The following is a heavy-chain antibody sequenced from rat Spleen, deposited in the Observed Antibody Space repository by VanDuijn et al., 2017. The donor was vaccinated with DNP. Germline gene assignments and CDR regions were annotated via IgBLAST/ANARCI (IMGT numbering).Heavy chain of an antibody. CDR1: GYSITSGF. D-gene: IGHD1-1*01. V-gene: IGHV3-1*01. CDR2: ISYGGST. CDR3: ERLRLEWEVRAMDA. Sequence: EVQLQESGPGLVKPSQSLSLTCSVTGYSITSGFRWTWIRKFPGNKLEWIGHISYGGSTRYNPSLKSRISITRDTSKNQFFLQLNSLTTQYTATYYCERLRLEWEVRAMDAWGQGTSVTVSS. J-gene: IGHJ4*01.